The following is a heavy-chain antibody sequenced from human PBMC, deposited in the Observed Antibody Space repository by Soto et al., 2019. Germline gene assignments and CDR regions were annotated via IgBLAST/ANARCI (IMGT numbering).Heavy chain of an antibody. J-gene: IGHJ3*02. CDR3: ATPRGDTAMEYYAFDI. Sequence: QVQLVQSGAEVKKPGSSVKVSCKASGGTFSSYAISWVRQAPGQGLEWMGGIIPIFGTANYAQKFQGRVTITADKSTSTAYMELSSLRSEDTAVYYWATPRGDTAMEYYAFDIWGQGTMVTVSS. CDR1: GGTFSSYA. CDR2: IIPIFGTA. D-gene: IGHD5-18*01. V-gene: IGHV1-69*06.